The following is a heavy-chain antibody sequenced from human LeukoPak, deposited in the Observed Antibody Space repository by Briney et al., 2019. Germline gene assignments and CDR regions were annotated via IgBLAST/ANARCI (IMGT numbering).Heavy chain of an antibody. J-gene: IGHJ4*02. D-gene: IGHD3-22*01. CDR1: GFTFSSYE. Sequence: GGSLRLSCAASGFTFSSYEMNWVRQAPGKGLEGVSAISGSGGSTYYADSVKGRFTISRDNSKNTLYLQMNSLRAEDTAVYYCAKSGHYDSSGYYYVTHCFDYWGQGTLVTVSS. V-gene: IGHV3-23*01. CDR3: AKSGHYDSSGYYYVTHCFDY. CDR2: ISGSGGST.